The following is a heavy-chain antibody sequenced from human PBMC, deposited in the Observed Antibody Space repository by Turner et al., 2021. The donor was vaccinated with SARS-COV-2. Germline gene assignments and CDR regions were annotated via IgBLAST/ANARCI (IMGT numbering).Heavy chain of an antibody. Sequence: QLQLQESGPGLVKPSETLSLTCTVSGGSISSSSYYWGWIRQPPVKGLEWIGSIYYSGSTYYNPSLKSLVTISVDTSKNQFSLKLSSVTAADTAVYYCATHRTRAEYRSAHWAFDIWGQGTMVTVSS. V-gene: IGHV4-39*01. CDR3: ATHRTRAEYRSAHWAFDI. CDR1: GGSISSSSYY. J-gene: IGHJ3*02. CDR2: IYYSGST. D-gene: IGHD6-6*01.